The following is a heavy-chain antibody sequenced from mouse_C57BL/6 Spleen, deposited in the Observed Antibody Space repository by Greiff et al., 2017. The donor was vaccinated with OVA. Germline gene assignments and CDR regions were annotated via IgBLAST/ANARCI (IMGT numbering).Heavy chain of an antibody. CDR1: GYTFTSYW. CDR3: ARGGSYYFDY. Sequence: VQLQQPGAELVRPGSSVKLSCKASGYTFTSYWMDWVKQRPGQGLEWIGNISPSDSETHYNQKFKDKATLTVDKSSSTAYMQLSSLTSEDSAVYYCARGGSYYFDYWGQGTTLTVSS. V-gene: IGHV1-61*01. J-gene: IGHJ2*01. CDR2: ISPSDSET.